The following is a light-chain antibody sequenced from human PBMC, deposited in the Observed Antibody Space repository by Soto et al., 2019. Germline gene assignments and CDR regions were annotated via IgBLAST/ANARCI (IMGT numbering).Light chain of an antibody. J-gene: IGKJ4*01. V-gene: IGKV3-20*01. CDR3: QQYGISVT. CDR2: GAS. CDR1: QSVSSGY. Sequence: EIVLTQSPGTLSLSPGERATLSCRASQSVSSGYLAWYQQKPGQAPRLLIYGASSRATGIPDSFSGSWSGTDFTLTISRLEPEDFAVYYCQQYGISVTFGGGTKVEIK.